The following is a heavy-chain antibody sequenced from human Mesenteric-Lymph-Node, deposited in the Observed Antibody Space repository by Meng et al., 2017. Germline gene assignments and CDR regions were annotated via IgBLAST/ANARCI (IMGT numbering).Heavy chain of an antibody. CDR2: IKHTGST. Sequence: GSLRLSCAVYGGSFSGYYWNWIRQSPGKGLEWIGKIKHTGSTNYNPSLKSRVTISVDTSKNQFSLKLSSVTAADTAVYYCARYYYGSGAFDVWGQGTMVTVSS. V-gene: IGHV4-34*01. J-gene: IGHJ3*01. CDR3: ARYYYGSGAFDV. D-gene: IGHD3-10*01. CDR1: GGSFSGYY.